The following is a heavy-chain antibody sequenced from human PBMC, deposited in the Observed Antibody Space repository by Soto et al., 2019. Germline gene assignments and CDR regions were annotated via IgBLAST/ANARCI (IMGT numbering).Heavy chain of an antibody. Sequence: SETLSLTCTVSGSSISLYYWSWIRQPPGKGLEWIGYIYYTGSTKYNPSLKSRVTISLGTSRNQVSLKLSSVTAADTAVYYCTRVGGYYGDYPNFDYWGPGTLVTVSS. CDR2: IYYTGST. J-gene: IGHJ4*02. CDR1: GSSISLYY. D-gene: IGHD4-17*01. V-gene: IGHV4-59*01. CDR3: TRVGGYYGDYPNFDY.